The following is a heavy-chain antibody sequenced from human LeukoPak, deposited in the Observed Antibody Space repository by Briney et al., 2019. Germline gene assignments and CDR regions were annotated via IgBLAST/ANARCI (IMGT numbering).Heavy chain of an antibody. J-gene: IGHJ6*03. CDR2: IWYDGSNK. Sequence: GGSLRLSCAASGFTFSSYGMHWVRQAPGKGLEWVAVIWYDGSNKYYADSVKGRFTISRDNAKNSLYLQMNSLRAEDMALYYCAKGGGYDNYYYYYMDVWGKGTTVTVSS. V-gene: IGHV3-33*03. CDR3: AKGGGYDNYYYYYMDV. D-gene: IGHD5-12*01. CDR1: GFTFSSYG.